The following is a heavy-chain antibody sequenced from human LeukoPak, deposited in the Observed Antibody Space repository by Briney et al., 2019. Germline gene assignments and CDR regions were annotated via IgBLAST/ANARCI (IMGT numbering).Heavy chain of an antibody. Sequence: GGSLRLSCAASGFTFTTYSMNWVRQAPGKGLEWVSSISSSSGYIYYADSVKGRFTISRDNAKNSLYLQMNSLRAEDTAVYYCAREWELLPDYWGQGTLVTVSS. J-gene: IGHJ4*02. CDR3: AREWELLPDY. V-gene: IGHV3-21*01. CDR1: GFTFTTYS. D-gene: IGHD1-26*01. CDR2: ISSSSGYI.